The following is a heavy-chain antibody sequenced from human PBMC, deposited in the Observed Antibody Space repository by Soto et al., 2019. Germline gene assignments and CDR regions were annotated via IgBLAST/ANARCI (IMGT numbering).Heavy chain of an antibody. CDR2: IYYSGST. D-gene: IGHD3-16*01. CDR3: ARVQTLFGIMNVFDY. J-gene: IGHJ4*02. Sequence: QVQLQESGPGLVKPSETLSLTCTVTGASINSAGYYWSWIRQHPGKGLEWIGDIYYSGSTHYNPSLKSRVSISVDTSESQFSLKVTSVTAADTAVYFCARVQTLFGIMNVFDYCGQGTLVTGAS. CDR1: GASINSAGYY. V-gene: IGHV4-31*03.